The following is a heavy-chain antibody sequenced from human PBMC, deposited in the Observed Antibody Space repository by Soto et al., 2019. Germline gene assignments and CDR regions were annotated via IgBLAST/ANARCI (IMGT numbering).Heavy chain of an antibody. D-gene: IGHD3-9*01. V-gene: IGHV2-5*02. Sequence: QITLKESGPTLVKPTQTLTLTCTFSGFSLSTSGVGVGWIRQPPGKALEWLALIYWDDDKRYSPSLKSRLTIPKDSPKNQVVHTMTNLDPVDTATYYCAHRPPTGPHPHCSFAPWGQGTLVTVSS. J-gene: IGHJ5*02. CDR3: AHRPPTGPHPHCSFAP. CDR2: IYWDDDK. CDR1: GFSLSTSGVG.